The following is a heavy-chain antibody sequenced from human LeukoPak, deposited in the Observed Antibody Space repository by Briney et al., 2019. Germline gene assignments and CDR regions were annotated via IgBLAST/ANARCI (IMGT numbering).Heavy chain of an antibody. Sequence: PSETLSLTCAVYGGSFSNYYWSWIRQPPGKGLEWIGEINHSGSTNYNPSLKSRVTISVDTSQNQFSLKLSSVTAADTAAYYCARRGGIIRGVASYYYMDVWGKGTTVTISS. J-gene: IGHJ6*03. V-gene: IGHV4-34*01. CDR1: GGSFSNYY. CDR3: ARRGGIIRGVASYYYMDV. CDR2: INHSGST. D-gene: IGHD3-10*01.